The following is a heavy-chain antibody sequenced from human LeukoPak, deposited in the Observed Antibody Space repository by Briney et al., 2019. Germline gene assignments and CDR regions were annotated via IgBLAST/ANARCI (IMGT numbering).Heavy chain of an antibody. V-gene: IGHV4-38-2*02. CDR1: GYSISSGYY. Sequence: SETLSLTCTVSGYSISSGYYWGWIRQPPGKGLEWIGRIYHSGSTYYNPSLKSRVTISVDTSKNQFSLKLSSVTAADTAVYYCAREVVVVITTANWFDPWGQGTPVTVSS. J-gene: IGHJ5*02. CDR2: IYHSGST. D-gene: IGHD3-22*01. CDR3: AREVVVVITTANWFDP.